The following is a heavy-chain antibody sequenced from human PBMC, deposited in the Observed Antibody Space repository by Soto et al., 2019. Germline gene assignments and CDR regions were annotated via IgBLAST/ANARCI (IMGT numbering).Heavy chain of an antibody. D-gene: IGHD3-3*01. V-gene: IGHV1-3*01. J-gene: IGHJ4*02. CDR1: GYTFSLYE. Sequence: QVSLVQSGTEVQKPGASVNISCKASGYTFSLYEIHWVRQAPGQSLEWMGHIKPGNGETTLSQKFQGRVTITRDTSASTVYMEVSSLTSEDTAVYYCARDHYDFWSGYYFDSWGQGTLLTVSS. CDR3: ARDHYDFWSGYYFDS. CDR2: IKPGNGET.